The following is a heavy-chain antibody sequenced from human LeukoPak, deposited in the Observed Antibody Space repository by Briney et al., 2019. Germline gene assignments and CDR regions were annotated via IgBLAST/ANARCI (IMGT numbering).Heavy chain of an antibody. Sequence: GESLKISCKGSGYSFPSSWIGWVRQMPGKSLEWMGIIYPGDSNTRYSPSFQGQVTISADKSISTAYLQWSSLKASDTAMYYCARRITMVRDQNWFDPWGQGTLVTVSS. CDR1: GYSFPSSW. D-gene: IGHD3-10*01. CDR3: ARRITMVRDQNWFDP. CDR2: IYPGDSNT. J-gene: IGHJ5*02. V-gene: IGHV5-51*01.